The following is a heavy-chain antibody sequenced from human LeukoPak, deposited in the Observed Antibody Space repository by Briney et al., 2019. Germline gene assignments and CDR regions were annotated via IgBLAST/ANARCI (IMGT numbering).Heavy chain of an antibody. CDR1: GFTFSNYW. J-gene: IGHJ4*02. CDR3: ARGPGRGFDY. V-gene: IGHV3-7*03. D-gene: IGHD5-12*01. CDR2: IKKDGSEK. Sequence: SGGSLRLSCAASGFTFSNYWISWVRQAPGKGLEWVANIKKDGSEKKYVDSVKGRFTISRDNAKNSLYLQMNSLRAEDTAVYYCARGPGRGFDYWGQGTLVTVSS.